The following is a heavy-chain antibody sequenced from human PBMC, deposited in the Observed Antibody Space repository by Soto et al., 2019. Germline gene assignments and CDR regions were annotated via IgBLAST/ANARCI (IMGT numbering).Heavy chain of an antibody. Sequence: QVQLVQSGAEVKKPGAAVKVSCKVSGYTFTTYDINWVRQAAGQGLEWMGWMNPNSGNTGYAQKFQGRVTMTRDTSISTAYMELNGLTSEDTAVYYCARRNTYCYFGMDVWGQGTTITVSS. CDR1: GYTFTTYD. D-gene: IGHD4-4*01. CDR3: ARRNTYCYFGMDV. V-gene: IGHV1-8*01. J-gene: IGHJ6*02. CDR2: MNPNSGNT.